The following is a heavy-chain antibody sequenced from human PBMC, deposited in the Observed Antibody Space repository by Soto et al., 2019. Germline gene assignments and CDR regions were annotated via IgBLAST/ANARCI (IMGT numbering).Heavy chain of an antibody. Sequence: QVQLVQSGAEVKKPGSSVKVSCKASGGTFTSYTITWVRQAPGQGLEWMGRIIPFIGITNYAPRFQGRVTITADKSTSPAYMQLSSLRSEDTALYYCATEEGPILRKTPGWVDSWGQGTLVTVSS. V-gene: IGHV1-69*08. CDR3: ATEEGPILRKTPGWVDS. CDR1: GGTFTSYT. J-gene: IGHJ5*01. D-gene: IGHD3-10*01. CDR2: IIPFIGIT.